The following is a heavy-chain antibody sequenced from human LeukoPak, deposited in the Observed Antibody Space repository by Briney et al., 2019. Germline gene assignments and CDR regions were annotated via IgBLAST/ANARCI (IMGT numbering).Heavy chain of an antibody. CDR2: IFYSGGT. D-gene: IGHD6-13*01. J-gene: IGHJ4*02. Sequence: SKTLSLTCTVSGGSISNYYWSWIRQPPGKGLEWIGYIFYSGGTNYNPSLKSRVTISVDTSKNQFSLRLNSVTAADTAVYYCARHLTIAAAGTFDYWGQGTLVTVSS. CDR1: GGSISNYY. V-gene: IGHV4-59*08. CDR3: ARHLTIAAAGTFDY.